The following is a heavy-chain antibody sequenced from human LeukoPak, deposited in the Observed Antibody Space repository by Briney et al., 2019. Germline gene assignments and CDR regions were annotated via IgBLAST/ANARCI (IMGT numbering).Heavy chain of an antibody. CDR3: ARGTGGYSYGLGLDY. CDR2: ISSSSSYI. V-gene: IGHV3-21*01. Sequence: SGGSLRLSCAASGFTFSSYGMSWVRQAPGKGLEWVSSISSSSSYIYYADSVKGRFTISRDNAKNSLYLQMNSLRAEDTAVYYCARGTGGYSYGLGLDYWGQGTLVTVSS. J-gene: IGHJ4*02. D-gene: IGHD5-18*01. CDR1: GFTFSSYG.